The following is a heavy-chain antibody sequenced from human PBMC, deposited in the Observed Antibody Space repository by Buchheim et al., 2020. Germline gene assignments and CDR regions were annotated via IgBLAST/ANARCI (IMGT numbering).Heavy chain of an antibody. Sequence: EVQLVESGGGLVQPGGSLRLSCAASGFTFSSYEMNWVRQAPGKGLEWVSYISSSGSTIYYADSVKGRFTISRDNAKNSLYLQMNSLRAEDTAVYYCARLIRYVDWVRGKEDYCRHGTL. J-gene: IGHJ4*01. CDR1: GFTFSSYE. V-gene: IGHV3-48*03. CDR2: ISSSGSTI. D-gene: IGHD3-9*01. CDR3: ARLIRYVDWVRGKEDY.